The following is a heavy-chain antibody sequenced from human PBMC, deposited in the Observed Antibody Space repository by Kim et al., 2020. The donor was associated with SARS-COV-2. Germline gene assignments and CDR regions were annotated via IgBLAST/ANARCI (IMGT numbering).Heavy chain of an antibody. CDR3: ARDDYYHSLDV. CDR2: T. V-gene: IGHV1-2*05. J-gene: IGHJ6*02. Sequence: TDFARTFQGRVTMTRDTSIKTAYMELSRLTSDDTVVYYCARDDYYHSLDVWGQGTTVTVSS. D-gene: IGHD3-10*01.